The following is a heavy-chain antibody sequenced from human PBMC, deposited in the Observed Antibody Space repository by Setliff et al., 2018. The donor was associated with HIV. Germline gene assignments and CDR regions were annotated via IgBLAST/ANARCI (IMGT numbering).Heavy chain of an antibody. CDR2: ISAYNGNT. V-gene: IGHV1-18*01. CDR3: ARGWELNV. CDR1: GYTFTDYG. J-gene: IGHJ4*02. D-gene: IGHD1-26*01. Sequence: ASVKVSCKASGYTFTDYGVFWVRQAPGQGLEWMGWISAYNGNTNYAQKFQGRVTLTMDTSTSTAYMELMKLTPDDTAAYYCARGWELNVWGQGTPVTVSS.